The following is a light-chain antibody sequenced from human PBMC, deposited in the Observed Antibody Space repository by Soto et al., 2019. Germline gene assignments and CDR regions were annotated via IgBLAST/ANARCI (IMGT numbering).Light chain of an antibody. CDR1: QSVSSSY. CDR2: GAS. V-gene: IGKV3-20*01. Sequence: EIVLTQSPGTLSLSPGERVTLSCRASQSVSSSYLAWYQQKPGQAPRLLIYGASSRATGIPDRFSGSGSGTDFTLTISRLEPEAFAVYYCQQYGSSLTWTFGQGTKVEIK. J-gene: IGKJ1*01. CDR3: QQYGSSLTWT.